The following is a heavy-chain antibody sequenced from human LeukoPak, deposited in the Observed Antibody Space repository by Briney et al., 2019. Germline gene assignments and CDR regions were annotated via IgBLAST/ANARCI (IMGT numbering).Heavy chain of an antibody. J-gene: IGHJ4*02. D-gene: IGHD3-22*01. V-gene: IGHV3-74*01. Sequence: QPGGSLRLSCTASGFTFSSYWMHWVRQAPGKGLVWVSRISTDGSSTSYADSVKGRFTISRDNAKNSLYLQMNSLRAEDTALYYCAKSRRKYDSSGFSPPFDCWGQGTLVTVSS. CDR3: AKSRRKYDSSGFSPPFDC. CDR2: ISTDGSST. CDR1: GFTFSSYW.